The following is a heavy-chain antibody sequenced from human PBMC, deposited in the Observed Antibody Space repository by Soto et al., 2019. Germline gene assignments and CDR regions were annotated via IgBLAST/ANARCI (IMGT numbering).Heavy chain of an antibody. CDR3: VRGRSHHKLRLVEWPYGDY. Sequence: EVQLVESGGGLIQPGGSLRLSCVASGFIVSSNQMSWVRQAPGKGLEWVSVIYSGHTTYYADSVEGRFTISRDDSKNTLYLQMNSLRVEDTAVYYCVRGRSHHKLRLVEWPYGDYWSQGALVTVSS. D-gene: IGHD3-3*01. CDR2: IYSGHTT. CDR1: GFIVSSNQ. V-gene: IGHV3-53*01. J-gene: IGHJ4*02.